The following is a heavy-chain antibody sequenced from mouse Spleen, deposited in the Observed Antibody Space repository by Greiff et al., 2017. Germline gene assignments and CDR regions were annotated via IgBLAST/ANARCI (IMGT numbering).Heavy chain of an antibody. CDR3: ARKGITTAFAY. CDR2: IDPSDSET. CDR1: GYTFTSYW. Sequence: QVQLQQSGAELVRPGSSVKLSCKASGYTFTSYWMHWVKQRPIQGLEWIGNIDPSDSETHYNQKFKDKATLTVDKSSSTAYMQLSSLTSEDSAVYYCARKGITTAFAYWGQGTLVTVSA. J-gene: IGHJ3*01. D-gene: IGHD1-2*01. V-gene: IGHV1-52*01.